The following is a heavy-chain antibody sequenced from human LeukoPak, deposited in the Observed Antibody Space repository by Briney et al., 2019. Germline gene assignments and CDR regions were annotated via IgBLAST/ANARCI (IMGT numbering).Heavy chain of an antibody. CDR3: ARHGYSSSYFDY. Sequence: ASVKVSCKASGYTFTGYYMHWVRQALGQGLEWMGWINPNSGGTNYAQKFQGRVTMTRDTSISTAYMELSRLRSDDTAVYYCARHGYSSSYFDYWGQGTLVTVSS. CDR2: INPNSGGT. CDR1: GYTFTGYY. J-gene: IGHJ4*02. D-gene: IGHD6-6*01. V-gene: IGHV1-2*02.